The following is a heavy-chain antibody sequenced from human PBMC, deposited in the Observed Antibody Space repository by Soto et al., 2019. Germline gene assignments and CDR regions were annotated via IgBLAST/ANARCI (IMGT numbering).Heavy chain of an antibody. CDR2: IWYDGSNK. CDR3: AREGSERTGAFDI. CDR1: GFTFGSYG. Sequence: HPGGSLRLSCAASGFTFGSYGMHWVRQAPGKGLEWVAVIWYDGSNKYYADSVKGRFTISRDNSKNTLYLQMNGLRAEDTAVYYCAREGSERTGAFDIWGQGTMVTVSS. D-gene: IGHD6-25*01. V-gene: IGHV3-33*01. J-gene: IGHJ3*02.